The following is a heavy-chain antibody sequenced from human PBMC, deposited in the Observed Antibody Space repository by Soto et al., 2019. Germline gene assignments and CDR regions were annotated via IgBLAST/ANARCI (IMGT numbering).Heavy chain of an antibody. Sequence: PGGSLRLSCAASGFTFSSYAMSWVRQAPGKGLEWVSAISGSGGSTYYADSVKGRFTISRGNSKNTLYLQMNSLRAEDTAVYYCAKGGRASFRDYYGMDVWGQGTTVTVSS. CDR1: GFTFSSYA. D-gene: IGHD3-16*01. V-gene: IGHV3-23*01. CDR2: ISGSGGST. CDR3: AKGGRASFRDYYGMDV. J-gene: IGHJ6*02.